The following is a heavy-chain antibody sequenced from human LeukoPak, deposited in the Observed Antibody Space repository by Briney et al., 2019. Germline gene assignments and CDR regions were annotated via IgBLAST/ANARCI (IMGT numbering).Heavy chain of an antibody. Sequence: SETLSLTCTVSGGSVSNGDYYWSWIRQPPGKGLEWIGYIYHRGSTLYNPSLGSRVIISEDTSKNQFSLKLSSVTAADTAVYYCARANMNLVPLDYWGQGTLVTVSS. CDR1: GGSVSNGDYY. J-gene: IGHJ4*02. CDR2: IYHRGST. D-gene: IGHD2-8*01. V-gene: IGHV4-30-4*01. CDR3: ARANMNLVPLDY.